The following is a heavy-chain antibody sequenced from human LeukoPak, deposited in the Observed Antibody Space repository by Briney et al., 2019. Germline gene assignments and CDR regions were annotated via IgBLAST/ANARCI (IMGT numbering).Heavy chain of an antibody. Sequence: GGSLRLSCAASGFTFGTYGMLWVRQAPGKGLEWVAVIWYDGSKKYYADPVKGRFTISRDTSKSTLYLQMNSLRAEDTAVYYCAKDRGSQAPPDYWGQGTLVTVSS. D-gene: IGHD3-10*01. CDR2: IWYDGSKK. CDR3: AKDRGSQAPPDY. CDR1: GFTFGTYG. J-gene: IGHJ4*02. V-gene: IGHV3-33*06.